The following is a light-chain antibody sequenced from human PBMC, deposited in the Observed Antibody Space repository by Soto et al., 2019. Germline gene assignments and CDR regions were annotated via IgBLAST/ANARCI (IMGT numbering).Light chain of an antibody. J-gene: IGKJ1*01. CDR1: QSVGSNY. Sequence: VVLTQSPGTLSLSPGDRATLSCRASQSVGSNYLAWYQQKPDQAPRVLIYDASTRATGIPDSFSGSGSGTDFTLTISRPEPEDFAVYYCQQYGTSPRTCGRGTKVEIK. CDR2: DAS. V-gene: IGKV3-20*01. CDR3: QQYGTSPRT.